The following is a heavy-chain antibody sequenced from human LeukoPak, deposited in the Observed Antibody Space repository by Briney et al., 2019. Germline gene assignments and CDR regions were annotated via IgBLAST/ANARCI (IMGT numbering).Heavy chain of an antibody. CDR1: GFTFSSYG. J-gene: IGHJ4*02. CDR2: ISGSGGST. D-gene: IGHD3-10*01. CDR3: ASWGYYGSGVDY. V-gene: IGHV3-23*01. Sequence: PGGSLRLSCAASGFTFSSYGMSWVRQAPGKGLEWVSAISGSGGSTYYADSVKGRFTISRDNAKNSLYLQMNSLRAEDTAVYYCASWGYYGSGVDYWGQGTLVTVSS.